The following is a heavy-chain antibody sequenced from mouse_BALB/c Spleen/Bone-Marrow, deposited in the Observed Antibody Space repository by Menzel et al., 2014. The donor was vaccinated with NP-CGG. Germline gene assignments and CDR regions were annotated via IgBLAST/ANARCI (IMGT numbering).Heavy chain of an antibody. D-gene: IGHD2-4*01. CDR1: GYTFTSYT. Sequence: VQLQQSGAELAGPGASVKMSCKASGYTFTSYTIHWVKQRPGQGLEWIGYINPSSDYTNYNQKFKDKATLTADKSSSTAYMQLSSLTSEDSAVYYCAREGLRAWFVYWGQGTLVTVSA. V-gene: IGHV1-4*01. CDR2: INPSSDYT. J-gene: IGHJ3*01. CDR3: AREGLRAWFVY.